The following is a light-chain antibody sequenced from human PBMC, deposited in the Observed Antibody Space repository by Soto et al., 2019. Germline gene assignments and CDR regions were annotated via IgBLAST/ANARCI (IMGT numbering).Light chain of an antibody. V-gene: IGKV3-20*01. CDR3: QQYGSSGT. CDR2: GAS. Sequence: EIVLTPSTGSLSLSLGERAIHSCRASQSVRSNYLAWYQQKPGQAPRLRIYGASSRATGIPDRFSGSGSGTAFTLTIRRLEPEDFAAYNCQQYGSSGTCGRGTKVDIK. CDR1: QSVRSNY. J-gene: IGKJ4*02.